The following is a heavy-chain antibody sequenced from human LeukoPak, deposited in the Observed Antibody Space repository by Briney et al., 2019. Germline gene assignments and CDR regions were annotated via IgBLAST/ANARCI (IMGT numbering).Heavy chain of an antibody. D-gene: IGHD3-10*01. CDR3: ARAGQAYYFDY. Sequence: SETLSLTCTVSGGSISSGSYYWSWIRQPAGKGLEWIGRIYTSGNTNYNPSLKSRVTISVDTSKNQFSLKLSSVTAADTAVYYCARAGQAYYFDYWGQGTLVTVSS. CDR2: IYTSGNT. CDR1: GGSISSGSYY. V-gene: IGHV4-61*02. J-gene: IGHJ4*02.